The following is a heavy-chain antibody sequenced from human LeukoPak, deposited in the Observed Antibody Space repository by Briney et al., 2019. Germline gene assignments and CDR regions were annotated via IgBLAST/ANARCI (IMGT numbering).Heavy chain of an antibody. Sequence: SETLSLTCTVSGDSISSSSYYWGWIRQPPGKGLGWIGSIYYIGSTYYNPSLKSRVTISVDTSKNQFSLRLSSVTAADTAVYYCARLPTVTFFDYWGQGTLVTVSS. CDR3: ARLPTVTFFDY. D-gene: IGHD4-17*01. J-gene: IGHJ4*02. CDR2: IYYIGST. V-gene: IGHV4-39*01. CDR1: GDSISSSSYY.